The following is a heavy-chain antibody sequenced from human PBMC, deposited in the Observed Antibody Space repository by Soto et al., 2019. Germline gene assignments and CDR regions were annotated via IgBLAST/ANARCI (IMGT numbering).Heavy chain of an antibody. CDR3: XXXXXXXXXXVLLEGSFDY. J-gene: IGHJ4*02. CDR1: GFTFSSYW. D-gene: IGHD1-26*01. Sequence: EVQLVESGGGLVQPGGSLRLSCAASGFTFSSYWMTWVRQAPGKGLEWVANIKQDGSAKYYVDSVKGRFTISRDNAKXXXXXXXXXXXXXXXXXXXXXXXXXXXXXXVLLEGSFDYWGQGTLVTVSS. V-gene: IGHV3-7*01. CDR2: IKQDGSAK.